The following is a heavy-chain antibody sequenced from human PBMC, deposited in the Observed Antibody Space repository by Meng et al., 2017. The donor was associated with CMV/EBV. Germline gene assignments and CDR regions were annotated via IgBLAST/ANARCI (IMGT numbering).Heavy chain of an antibody. V-gene: IGHV4-59*01. J-gene: IGHJ4*02. CDR2: IYYSGST. CDR3: ARGIYFDY. CDR1: GGSISSYY. Sequence: SCTVSGGSISSYYWSWIRQPPGKGLEWIGYIYYSGSTNYNPSLKSRVTISVDTSKNQFSLKLSSVTAADTAVYYCARGIYFDYWGQGTLVTVSS.